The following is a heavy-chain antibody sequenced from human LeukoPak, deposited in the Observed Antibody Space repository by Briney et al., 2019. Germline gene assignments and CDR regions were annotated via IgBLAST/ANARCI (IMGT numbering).Heavy chain of an antibody. Sequence: GGSLRLSCAASGFTFNTYSMNWVRQAPGKGLEWVSSISSSSSYIYYADSVKGRFTISRDNAKNSLYLQMNSLRAEDTAVYYCARDRLGYYYDSRELTWGQGTLVTVSS. J-gene: IGHJ5*02. CDR1: GFTFNTYS. V-gene: IGHV3-21*01. CDR3: ARDRLGYYYDSRELT. CDR2: ISSSSSYI. D-gene: IGHD3-22*01.